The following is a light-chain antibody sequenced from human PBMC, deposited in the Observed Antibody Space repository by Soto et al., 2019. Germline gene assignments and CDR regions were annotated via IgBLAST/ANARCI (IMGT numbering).Light chain of an antibody. V-gene: IGKV3D-15*01. CDR2: GAS. CDR3: HQRQSWPRT. CDR1: QSVTST. J-gene: IGKJ1*01. Sequence: EIVMTQSPATLSVSPGERATLSCRASQSVTSTLAWFQQKPGQTPRLLVYGASTRAAGIPARFSGSGSGTEFTLTISSLQSEDVALYYCHQRQSWPRTFGQGTKVDI.